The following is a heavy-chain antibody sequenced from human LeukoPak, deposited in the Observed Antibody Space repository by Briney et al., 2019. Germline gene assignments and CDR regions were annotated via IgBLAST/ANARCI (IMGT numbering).Heavy chain of an antibody. J-gene: IGHJ4*02. Sequence: QAGGSLRLSCAASGFSFSSYAMTWARQAPVKGLEWVSAISGDGTRTYYADSVKGRFTISRDNSKNTLYLEMSSLRVEDTAIYCARWPEGAMDYFDYWGQGTLVTVSS. CDR3: RWPEGAMDYFDY. CDR2: ISGDGTRT. D-gene: IGHD5-24*01. V-gene: IGHV3-23*01. CDR1: GFSFSSYA.